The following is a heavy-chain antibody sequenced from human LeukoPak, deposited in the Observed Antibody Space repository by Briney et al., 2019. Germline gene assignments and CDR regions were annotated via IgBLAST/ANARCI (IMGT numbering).Heavy chain of an antibody. D-gene: IGHD5-12*01. CDR3: AKAPDIVATPTYFDY. CDR2: ISASGGST. V-gene: IGHV3-23*01. Sequence: GGSLRLSCAASGFTFSSYVINWVRQAPGKGLEWVSLISASGGSTYYADSVKGRFTISRDNSKNTLSLQMNSLRAEDTAVYYCAKAPDIVATPTYFDYWGQGTLVTVSS. CDR1: GFTFSSYV. J-gene: IGHJ4*02.